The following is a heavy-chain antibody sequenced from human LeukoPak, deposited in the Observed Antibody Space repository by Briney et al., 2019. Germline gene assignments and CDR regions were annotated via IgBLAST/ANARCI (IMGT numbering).Heavy chain of an antibody. Sequence: ASVKVSCKASGYTFTSYDINWVRQATGQGLEWMGWMNPNSGNTGYAQKFQGRVTITRNTSISTAYMELSSLRSEDTAVYYCARGGTMVRGAPFFDYWGQGTLVTVSS. CDR1: GYTFTSYD. V-gene: IGHV1-8*03. J-gene: IGHJ4*02. CDR2: MNPNSGNT. CDR3: ARGGTMVRGAPFFDY. D-gene: IGHD3-10*01.